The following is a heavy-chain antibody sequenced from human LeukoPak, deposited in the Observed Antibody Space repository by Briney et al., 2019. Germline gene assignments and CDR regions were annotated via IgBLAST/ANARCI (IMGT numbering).Heavy chain of an antibody. CDR1: SGSISSYY. J-gene: IGHJ4*02. Sequence: KPSETLSLTCSVSSGSISSYYWSWIRQPPGKGLEWIGYIYSSGSTYYNPSLKSRVTISVDTSENQLSLRLNSVTAADTALYYCARAHTSSWYMDYWGQGTLVTVSS. D-gene: IGHD6-13*01. V-gene: IGHV4-59*01. CDR2: IYSSGST. CDR3: ARAHTSSWYMDY.